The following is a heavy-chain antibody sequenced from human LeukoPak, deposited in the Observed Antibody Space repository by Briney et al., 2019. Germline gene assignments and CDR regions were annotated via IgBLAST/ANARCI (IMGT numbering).Heavy chain of an antibody. D-gene: IGHD2-15*01. Sequence: GASVKLSCKASGDTFTGYYMHWVRQAPGQGLEYMVWINPNSGDTNHAQNFQGRVTLTRDTSISTAYMELSSLRSDDSALYYCAGEYCSGGTCRQGFDYWGQGTLVTVSS. J-gene: IGHJ4*02. CDR1: GDTFTGYY. V-gene: IGHV1-2*02. CDR2: INPNSGDT. CDR3: AGEYCSGGTCRQGFDY.